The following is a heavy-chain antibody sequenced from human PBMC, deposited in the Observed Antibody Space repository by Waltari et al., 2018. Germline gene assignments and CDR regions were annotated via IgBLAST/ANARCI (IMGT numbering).Heavy chain of an antibody. CDR1: GGPISRYY. J-gene: IGHJ6*02. CDR2: IYYSGST. Sequence: QVQLQESGPGLVKPSETLSLTCTVSGGPISRYYWSWIRQPPGKGLEWIGYIYYSGSTNYNPSLKSRVTISVDTSKNQFSLKLSSVTAADTAVYYCARGGGSGWYYYGMDVWGQGTTVTVSS. D-gene: IGHD6-19*01. V-gene: IGHV4-59*01. CDR3: ARGGGSGWYYYGMDV.